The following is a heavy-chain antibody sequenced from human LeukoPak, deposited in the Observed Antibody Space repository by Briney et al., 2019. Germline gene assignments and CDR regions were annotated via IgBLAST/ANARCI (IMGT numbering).Heavy chain of an antibody. V-gene: IGHV1-69*05. Sequence: SVKVSCKASGGAFSSYAISWVRQAPGQGLEWMGRIIPIFGTANYAQKFQGRVTITTDESTSTAYMELSSLRSDDTAVYYCARTYVGGGSCKTWGQGTMVTVSS. CDR2: IIPIFGTA. D-gene: IGHD2-15*01. CDR3: ARTYVGGGSCKT. CDR1: GGAFSSYA. J-gene: IGHJ3*01.